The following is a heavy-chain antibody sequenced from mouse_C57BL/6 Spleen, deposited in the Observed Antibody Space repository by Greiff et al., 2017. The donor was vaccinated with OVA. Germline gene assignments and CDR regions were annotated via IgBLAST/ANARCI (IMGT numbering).Heavy chain of an antibody. Sequence: EVQVVESGGGLVKPGGSLKLSCAASGFTFSDYGMHWVSQAPEKGLEWVAYISSGSSTIYYADTVKGRFTISRDNAKNTLYLQMTSLRSEDTAMYYCASIYYDYGAYWGQGTLVTVSA. CDR1: GFTFSDYG. J-gene: IGHJ3*01. CDR3: ASIYYDYGAY. D-gene: IGHD2-4*01. CDR2: ISSGSSTI. V-gene: IGHV5-17*01.